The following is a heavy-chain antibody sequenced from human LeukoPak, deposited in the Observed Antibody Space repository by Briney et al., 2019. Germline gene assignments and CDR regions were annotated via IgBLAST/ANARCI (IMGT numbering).Heavy chain of an antibody. D-gene: IGHD6-19*01. V-gene: IGHV3-73*01. CDR1: GFTFSDYY. CDR3: TRPVTPDSSGWCDAFDI. J-gene: IGHJ3*02. Sequence: GESLRLACAASGFTFSDYYMSWIRQASGKGLEWVGRIRSKANSYATAYAASVKGRFTISRDDSKNTAYLQMNSLKTEDTAVYYCTRPVTPDSSGWCDAFDIWGQGTMVTVSS. CDR2: IRSKANSYAT.